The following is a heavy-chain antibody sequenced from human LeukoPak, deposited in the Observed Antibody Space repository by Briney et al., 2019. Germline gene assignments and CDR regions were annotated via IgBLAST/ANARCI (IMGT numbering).Heavy chain of an antibody. J-gene: IGHJ4*02. V-gene: IGHV1-18*01. D-gene: IGHD3-9*01. Sequence: ASVKVSCKASGYTFTSYGISWVRQAPGQGLEWMGWISAYNGNTNYAQKLQGRVTITTDTSTSTAYMELRSLRSDDTAVYYCARYRYDILTGYYPSLDYWGQGTLVTVSS. CDR3: ARYRYDILTGYYPSLDY. CDR1: GYTFTSYG. CDR2: ISAYNGNT.